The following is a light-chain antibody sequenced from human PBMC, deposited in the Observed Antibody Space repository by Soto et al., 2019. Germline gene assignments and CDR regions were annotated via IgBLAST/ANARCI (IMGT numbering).Light chain of an antibody. J-gene: IGKJ1*01. Sequence: EIVLTQSPGTLALSPGQRATLSCRASQSVSTNNLAWYQRKPGQAPRLLIYGASSRATDIPARFSGSGSGTDFTLTITRLEPEDFAVYYCLQYGSSPPTFGQGTKVEIK. CDR2: GAS. V-gene: IGKV3-20*01. CDR1: QSVSTNN. CDR3: LQYGSSPPT.